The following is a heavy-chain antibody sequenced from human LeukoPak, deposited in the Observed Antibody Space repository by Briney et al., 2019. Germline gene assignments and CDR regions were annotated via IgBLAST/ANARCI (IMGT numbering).Heavy chain of an antibody. CDR2: IISILGIA. CDR3: ARGPSGVTTPEYFQH. CDR1: GGTFSSYA. J-gene: IGHJ1*01. V-gene: IGHV1-69*04. Sequence: SVKVSCKASGGTFSSYAISWVRQAPGQGLEWMGRIISILGIANYAQKFQGRVTITADKSTSTAYMELSSLRSEDTAVYYCARGPSGVTTPEYFQHWGQGTLVAVSS. D-gene: IGHD7-27*01.